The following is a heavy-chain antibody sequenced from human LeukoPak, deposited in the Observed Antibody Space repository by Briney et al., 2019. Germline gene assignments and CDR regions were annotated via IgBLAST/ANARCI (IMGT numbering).Heavy chain of an antibody. V-gene: IGHV1-69*13. CDR3: ARGSALLALSFDY. CDR2: IIPILGTA. J-gene: IGHJ4*02. D-gene: IGHD2-15*01. Sequence: GASVKVSCKASGGTFTSYAISWVRQAPGQGLEWMGGIIPILGTANYAQKFQGRVTITADESTSTAYMELSSLRSEDTAVYYCARGSALLALSFDYWGQGTLVTVSS. CDR1: GGTFTSYA.